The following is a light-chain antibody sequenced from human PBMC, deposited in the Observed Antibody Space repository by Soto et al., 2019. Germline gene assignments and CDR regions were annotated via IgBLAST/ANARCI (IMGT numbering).Light chain of an antibody. CDR1: QSVSSTY. J-gene: IGKJ2*01. Sequence: EIVLTQSPGTLSLSPGERATLSCRASQSVSSTYLAGYQQKPGQAPRLLIYGALSRATGIPDRFSGSGSGTDYTLTISRLEPEDFAVYYCQHYGSSPYTFGQGTKLEIK. V-gene: IGKV3-20*01. CDR2: GAL. CDR3: QHYGSSPYT.